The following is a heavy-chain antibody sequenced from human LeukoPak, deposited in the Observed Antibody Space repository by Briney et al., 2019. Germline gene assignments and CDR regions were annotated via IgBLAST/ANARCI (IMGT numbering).Heavy chain of an antibody. J-gene: IGHJ6*02. CDR3: ARGIITWSGLYNGMDV. D-gene: IGHD3-3*01. Sequence: GVLRLSCEASGFTFSSYWMSWVRQAPGKGLEWVANIKTDGSEKYYVDSVKGRFTISRDNAKNSLYLQMNSLRAEDTAVYYCARGIITWSGLYNGMDVWGQGTTVTVSS. CDR2: IKTDGSEK. V-gene: IGHV3-7*03. CDR1: GFTFSSYW.